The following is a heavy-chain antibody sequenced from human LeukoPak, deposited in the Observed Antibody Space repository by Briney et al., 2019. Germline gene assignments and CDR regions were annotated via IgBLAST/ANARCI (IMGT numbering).Heavy chain of an antibody. V-gene: IGHV3-48*02. D-gene: IGHD1-26*01. CDR3: ARDDSAGAWELLWDY. J-gene: IGHJ4*02. CDR2: ISLDSSTM. Sequence: PGGSLRLSCAASGFTFSSYWMSWVRQAPGKGLEWVSYISLDSSTMYYADSVKGRFTISRDNAKNSLYLQMNSLRDDDTAVYYCARDDSAGAWELLWDYWGQGTLVTVSS. CDR1: GFTFSSYW.